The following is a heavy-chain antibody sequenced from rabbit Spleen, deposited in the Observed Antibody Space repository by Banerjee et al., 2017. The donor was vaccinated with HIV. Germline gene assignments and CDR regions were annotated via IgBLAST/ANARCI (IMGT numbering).Heavy chain of an antibody. J-gene: IGHJ4*01. CDR2: INDSGRT. CDR1: GFDFSTNA. D-gene: IGHD4-1*01. V-gene: IGHV1S47*01. Sequence: QEQLVESGGGLVQPEGSLTLTCKASGFDFSTNAMCWVRQAPGKGPEWIGIINDSGRTNFASWAKGRFTCSKTSSTTVTLQMTRLTAADTATYFCARETSSGWGVVSYYFNLWGQGTLVTVS. CDR3: ARETSSGWGVVSYYFNL.